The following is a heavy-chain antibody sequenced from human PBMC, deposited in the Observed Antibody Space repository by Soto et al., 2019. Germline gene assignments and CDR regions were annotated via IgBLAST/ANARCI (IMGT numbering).Heavy chain of an antibody. D-gene: IGHD3-3*01. CDR2: IYHSGST. Sequence: PSETLSLTCAVSGGSISRGLYSWSWIRQPPGKGLEWVGYIYHSGSTSYNPSLRSRVTISVDTSKNQLSLKLSSVTAADTAVYYCATNRGDFWSGYYRDYYYYMDVWGKGTTVTVSS. CDR3: ATNRGDFWSGYYRDYYYYMDV. CDR1: GGSISRGLYS. J-gene: IGHJ6*03. V-gene: IGHV4-30-2*02.